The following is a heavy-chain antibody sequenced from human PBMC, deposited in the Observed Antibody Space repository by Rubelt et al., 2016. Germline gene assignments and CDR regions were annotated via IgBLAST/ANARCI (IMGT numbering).Heavy chain of an antibody. J-gene: IGHJ4*02. CDR1: GGSFSDYY. D-gene: IGHD2-8*01. CDR3: ARDLMYYQNSLGFDY. V-gene: IGHV4-34*01. CDR2: INHSGSS. Sequence: QVQLQQWGAGLLKPSETLSLTCAVYGGSFSDYYWSWIRQPPGKGLEWIGEINHSGSSNYNPSLKSRVTISLDTSKNQFSLRLTSVTAADTAVYYCARDLMYYQNSLGFDYWGQGALVNVSS.